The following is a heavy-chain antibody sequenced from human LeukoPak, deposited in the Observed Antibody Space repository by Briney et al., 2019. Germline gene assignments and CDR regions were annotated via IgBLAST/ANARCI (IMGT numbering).Heavy chain of an antibody. CDR2: IKQDGSEK. CDR3: ARKRYDTSGYPYWCFDL. D-gene: IGHD3-22*01. J-gene: IGHJ2*01. V-gene: IGHV3-7*03. Sequence: GGSLRLSCAASGFTFSSYSMSWVRQAPGKGLEWVANIKQDGSEKYYVDSVKGRFTISRDNARNSLYLQMNSLRAEDTAVYYCARKRYDTSGYPYWCFDLWGRGTLVTVSS. CDR1: GFTFSSYS.